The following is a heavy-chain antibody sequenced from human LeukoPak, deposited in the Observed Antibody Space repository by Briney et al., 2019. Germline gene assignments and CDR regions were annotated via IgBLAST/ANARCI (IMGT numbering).Heavy chain of an antibody. D-gene: IGHD3-3*01. CDR2: MNPNSGNT. CDR3: ARTSYYDFWSGYLDYYYMDV. Sequence: ASVKVSCKASGYTFTSYDINWVRQATGQGLEWMGWMNPNSGNTGYAQKFQGRVTITRNTSISTAYMELSSLRSEDTAVYYCARTSYYDFWSGYLDYYYMDVWGKETTVTVSS. J-gene: IGHJ6*03. CDR1: GYTFTSYD. V-gene: IGHV1-8*03.